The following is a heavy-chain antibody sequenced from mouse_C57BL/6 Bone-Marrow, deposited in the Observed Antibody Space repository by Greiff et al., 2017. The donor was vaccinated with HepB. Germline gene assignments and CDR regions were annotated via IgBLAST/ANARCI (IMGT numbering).Heavy chain of an antibody. J-gene: IGHJ1*03. V-gene: IGHV14-4*01. Sequence: EVQLQESGAELVRPGASVKLSCTASGFNIKDDYMHWVKQRPEQGLEWIGWIDPENGDTEYASKFQGKATITADTSSNTAYLQLSSLTSEDTAVYYCTTGFTTVGYFDVWGTGTTVTVSS. D-gene: IGHD1-1*01. CDR1: GFNIKDDY. CDR2: IDPENGDT. CDR3: TTGFTTVGYFDV.